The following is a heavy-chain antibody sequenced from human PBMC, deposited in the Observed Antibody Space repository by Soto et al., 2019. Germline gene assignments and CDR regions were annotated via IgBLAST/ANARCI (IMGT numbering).Heavy chain of an antibody. CDR2: IYYSGST. CDR1: GGSISSYY. D-gene: IGHD4-17*01. V-gene: IGHV4-59*08. CDR3: ARRLRGYGDPGDWFDP. Sequence: SETLSLTCTVSGGSISSYYWSWIRQPPGKGLEWIGYIYYSGSTNYNPSLKSRVTISVDTSKNQFSLKLSSVTAADTAVYYCARRLRGYGDPGDWFDPWGQGTLVTVSS. J-gene: IGHJ5*02.